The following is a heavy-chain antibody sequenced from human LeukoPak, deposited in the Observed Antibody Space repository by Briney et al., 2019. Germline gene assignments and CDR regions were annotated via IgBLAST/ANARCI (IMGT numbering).Heavy chain of an antibody. D-gene: IGHD3-10*01. V-gene: IGHV3-7*01. CDR3: ARELRSEVMVAHGFGD. CDR2: IKQDGSEK. CDR1: EFTFSNFW. J-gene: IGHJ4*02. Sequence: GGSLRLSCAASEFTFSNFWMSWVRQAPGKGLEWVANIKQDGSEKHYVDSVKGRFTISRDNAKNSLYLQMNSLGAEDTAVYYCARELRSEVMVAHGFGDWGQGTLVTVAS.